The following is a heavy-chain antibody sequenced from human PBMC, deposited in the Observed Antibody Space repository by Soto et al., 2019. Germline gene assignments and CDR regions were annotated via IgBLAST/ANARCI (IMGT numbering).Heavy chain of an antibody. Sequence: QAQLVESGGGVVQPGRPLRLSCAASEFTFSTYGMHWVRQAPGKGLEWVAVISFDGTYKYYTDSVKGRFTISRDNSKNTLHLQMNSLRAEDTAVYYCAKEAYSGSLGVGYGMDVWGQGTTVTVSS. J-gene: IGHJ6*02. CDR1: EFTFSTYG. V-gene: IGHV3-30*18. CDR3: AKEAYSGSLGVGYGMDV. D-gene: IGHD1-26*01. CDR2: ISFDGTYK.